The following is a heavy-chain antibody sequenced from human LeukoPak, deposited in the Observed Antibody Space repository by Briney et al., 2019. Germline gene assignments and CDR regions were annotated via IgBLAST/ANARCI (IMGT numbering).Heavy chain of an antibody. CDR2: SRNEANAYTT. D-gene: IGHD3-10*01. CDR1: GFTLSDHY. J-gene: IGHJ2*01. V-gene: IGHV3-72*01. CDR3: ARVNGVYWYFDL. Sequence: GGSLRLSCAASGFTLSDHYIDWVRQAPGKGLEWVGRSRNEANAYTTDYAASVKGRFTISRDDSKNSLYLQMNSLKTEDTAVYYCARVNGVYWYFDLWGRGTMVTVSS.